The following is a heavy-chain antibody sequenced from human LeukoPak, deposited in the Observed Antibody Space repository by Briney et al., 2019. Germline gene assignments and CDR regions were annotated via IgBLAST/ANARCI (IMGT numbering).Heavy chain of an antibody. D-gene: IGHD2-21*01. CDR3: ARCGGWAPMDYGATFDY. Sequence: ASVKVSCKASGYSFSGYGISWVRQAPGQGLEWLGWISTYTGNTNSAPKPQGRVIMTTDTSTSTAYMELRSLRSDDTAVYYCARCGGWAPMDYGATFDYWGQGTLVTVSS. J-gene: IGHJ4*02. V-gene: IGHV1-18*01. CDR1: GYSFSGYG. CDR2: ISTYTGNT.